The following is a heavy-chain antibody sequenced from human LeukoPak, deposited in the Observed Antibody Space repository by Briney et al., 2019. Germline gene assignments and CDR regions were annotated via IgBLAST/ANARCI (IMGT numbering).Heavy chain of an antibody. CDR3: ARAYLMV. CDR1: GFTFSSYA. CDR2: ISYDGSNK. Sequence: PGGSLRLSCAASGFTFSSYAMHWVRQAPGKGLEWVAVISYDGSNKYYADSVRGRFTISRDNSKNTLYLQMNSLRAEDTAVYYCARAYLMVWGQGTLVTVSS. V-gene: IGHV3-30*01. J-gene: IGHJ4*02. D-gene: IGHD2-8*01.